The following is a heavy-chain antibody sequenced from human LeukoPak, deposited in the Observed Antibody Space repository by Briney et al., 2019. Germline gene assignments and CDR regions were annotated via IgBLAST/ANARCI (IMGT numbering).Heavy chain of an antibody. Sequence: PSETLSLTCTVSGGSISSYYWSWIRQPPGKGLEWIGYIYYSGSTNYNPSLKSRVTISVDTSKNQFSLKLSSVTAADTAVYYCARSSGSYGIRNWFDPWGQGTLVTVYS. D-gene: IGHD1-26*01. CDR1: GGSISSYY. CDR3: ARSSGSYGIRNWFDP. V-gene: IGHV4-59*01. J-gene: IGHJ5*02. CDR2: IYYSGST.